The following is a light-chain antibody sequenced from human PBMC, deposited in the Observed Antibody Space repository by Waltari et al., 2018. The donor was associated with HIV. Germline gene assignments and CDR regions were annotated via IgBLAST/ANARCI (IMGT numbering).Light chain of an antibody. Sequence: EIVMTQSPATLSVSPGERATLSCRASQSVSSNLAWYQQKPGQAPRLLIFGASTRATGIPARFSGSGSGTEFTLTISSLQSEDFAVYYCQQYNKWPLTFGGETKVEIK. J-gene: IGKJ4*01. V-gene: IGKV3-15*01. CDR1: QSVSSN. CDR3: QQYNKWPLT. CDR2: GAS.